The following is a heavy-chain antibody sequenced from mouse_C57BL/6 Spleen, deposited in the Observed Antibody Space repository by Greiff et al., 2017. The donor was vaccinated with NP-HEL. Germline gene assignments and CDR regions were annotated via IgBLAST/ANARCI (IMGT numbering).Heavy chain of an antibody. CDR2: INPNNGGT. V-gene: IGHV1-26*01. Sequence: EVQLQQSGPELVKPGASVKISCKASGYTFTDYYLNWVKQSHGKSLEWIGDINPNNGGTSYNQKFKGKATLTVYKSSSTAYMELRSLTSEDSAVYYCARGDSYGYFDVWGTGTTVTVSS. J-gene: IGHJ1*03. CDR1: GYTFTDYY. CDR3: ARGDSYGYFDV.